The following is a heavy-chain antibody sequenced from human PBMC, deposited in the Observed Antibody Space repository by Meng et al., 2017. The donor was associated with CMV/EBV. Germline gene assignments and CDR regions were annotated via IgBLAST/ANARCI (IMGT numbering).Heavy chain of an antibody. CDR1: GFTFSSYS. D-gene: IGHD2-2*01. J-gene: IGHJ6*02. Sequence: ETLSLTCAASGFTFSSYSMNWVRQAPEKGLEWVSYISSSSSTIYYADSVKGRFTISRDNAKNSLYLQMNSLRAEDTAVYYCARVGLYCSSTSCPHYYYYGMDVWGQGTTVTVSS. V-gene: IGHV3-48*04. CDR2: ISSSSSTI. CDR3: ARVGLYCSSTSCPHYYYYGMDV.